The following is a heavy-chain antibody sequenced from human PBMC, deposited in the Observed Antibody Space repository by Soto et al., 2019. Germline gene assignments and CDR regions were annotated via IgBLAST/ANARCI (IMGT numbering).Heavy chain of an antibody. D-gene: IGHD2-15*01. CDR1: GGTFSSYA. CDR2: IIPIFGTA. V-gene: IGHV1-69*13. Sequence: GASVKVSCKASGGTFSSYAISWVRQAPGQGLEWMGGIIPIFGTANYAQKFQGRVTITADESTSTAYMELSSLRSEDTAVYYCARWCSGGSCYFDDWGQGTLVTVSS. J-gene: IGHJ4*02. CDR3: ARWCSGGSCYFDD.